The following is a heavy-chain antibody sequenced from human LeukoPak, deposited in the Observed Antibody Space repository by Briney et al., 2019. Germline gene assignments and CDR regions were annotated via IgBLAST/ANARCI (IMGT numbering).Heavy chain of an antibody. Sequence: SETLSFTCAVYGGSFSGYYWSWIRQPPGKGLEWIGEINHSGSTNYNPSLKGRVTISVDTSKNQFSLKLSSVTAADTAVYYCARRKYYYGSGNPNWFDPWGQGTLVTVSS. J-gene: IGHJ5*02. CDR2: INHSGST. CDR1: GGSFSGYY. D-gene: IGHD3-10*01. CDR3: ARRKYYYGSGNPNWFDP. V-gene: IGHV4-34*01.